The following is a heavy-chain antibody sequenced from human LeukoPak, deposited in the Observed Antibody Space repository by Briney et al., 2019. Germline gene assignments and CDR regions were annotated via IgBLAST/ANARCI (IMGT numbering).Heavy chain of an antibody. V-gene: IGHV4-39*07. CDR1: GGSISTSNYY. D-gene: IGHD5-24*01. CDR2: IFYSGST. CDR3: ARRDGY. Sequence: SETLSLTCTVSGGSISTSNYYWGWIRQPPGKGLEWIGNIFYSGSTYYSPSLRSRVTISLDTSRNQFSLKLNSVTAADTAVYYCARRDGYWGQGTLVTVSS. J-gene: IGHJ4*02.